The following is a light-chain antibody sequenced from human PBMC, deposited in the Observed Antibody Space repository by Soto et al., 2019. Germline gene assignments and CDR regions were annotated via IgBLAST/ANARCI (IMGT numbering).Light chain of an antibody. J-gene: IGLJ3*02. CDR2: EVS. CDR3: SSYTSTSTEV. Sequence: QSALTQPASVSGSPGQSITISCTGTSSDVGTYNYVSWYQQHPGKAPKLMIYEVSSRPSGVSNRFSGSKSGNTASLTISGLQAEDEADYYCSSYTSTSTEVFGGGTKLTVL. CDR1: SSDVGTYNY. V-gene: IGLV2-14*01.